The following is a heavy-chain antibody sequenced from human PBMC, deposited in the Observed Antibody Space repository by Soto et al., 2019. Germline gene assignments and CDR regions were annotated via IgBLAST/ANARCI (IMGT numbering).Heavy chain of an antibody. D-gene: IGHD3-10*01. Sequence: SETLSLTCTVSGGSISSGGYYWSWIRQHPGKGLEWIGYIYHSGSTYHNPSLKSRVTISVDTSKNQFSLKLSSATAGDTAVYYCARRRGDTGAFDIWGQGTMVTVSS. CDR1: GGSISSGGYY. CDR3: ARRRGDTGAFDI. V-gene: IGHV4-31*03. J-gene: IGHJ3*02. CDR2: IYHSGST.